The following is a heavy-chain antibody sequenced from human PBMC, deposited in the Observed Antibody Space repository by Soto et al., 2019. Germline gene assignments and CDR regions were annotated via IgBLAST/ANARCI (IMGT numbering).Heavy chain of an antibody. Sequence: GASVKVSCKASGYTFTSYGISWVRQAPEQGLEWMGWISAYNGNTNYAQKLQGRVTMTTDTSTSTAYMELRSLRSDDTAVYYCARLPLPSPLDFWSGYYMSDYYYYMDVWGKGTTVTVSS. J-gene: IGHJ6*03. CDR2: ISAYNGNT. D-gene: IGHD3-3*01. CDR1: GYTFTSYG. CDR3: ARLPLPSPLDFWSGYYMSDYYYYMDV. V-gene: IGHV1-18*01.